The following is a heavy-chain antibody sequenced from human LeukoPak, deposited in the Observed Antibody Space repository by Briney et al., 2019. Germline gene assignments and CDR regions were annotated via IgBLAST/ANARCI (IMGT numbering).Heavy chain of an antibody. Sequence: GGSLRLSCAVFGFTFSGSAMHWVRQASGKGLEWVGRIRSKANSYATAYAASVRGRFTISRDDSKNTAYLQMNSMKTEDTAVCYCTRSVNSQGYFQQWEQGTLVTVSS. V-gene: IGHV3-73*01. J-gene: IGHJ1*01. CDR1: GFTFSGSA. D-gene: IGHD5/OR15-5a*01. CDR3: TRSVNSQGYFQQ. CDR2: IRSKANSYAT.